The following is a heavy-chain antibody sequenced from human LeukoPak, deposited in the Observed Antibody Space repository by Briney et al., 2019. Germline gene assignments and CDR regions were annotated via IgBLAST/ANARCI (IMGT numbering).Heavy chain of an antibody. CDR2: IYPGDSDT. CDR3: ARHGVDCSGGSCYSVDY. J-gene: IGHJ4*02. Sequence: GESLQISCKGSGYSFTSYWIGWLRQMPGKGLEWMGIIYPGDSDTRYSPSFQGQVNISADKSISTAYLQWSSLKASDTAMYYCARHGVDCSGGSCYSVDYWGRGTLVTVSS. V-gene: IGHV5-51*01. CDR1: GYSFTSYW. D-gene: IGHD2-15*01.